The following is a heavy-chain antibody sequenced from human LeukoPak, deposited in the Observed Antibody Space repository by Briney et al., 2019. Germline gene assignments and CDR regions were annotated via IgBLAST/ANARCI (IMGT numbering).Heavy chain of an antibody. Sequence: GGSLRLSCTASGLTLTTFDMVWVRQAPGRGLEWVSIISGNDPTKIYADSVNGRFTISRDDLKNTIYLQMDSLRDEDTAFYYCAKGLDTYSSRYLNRIFDSWGQGTLVTVSS. J-gene: IGHJ5*01. D-gene: IGHD6-25*01. V-gene: IGHV3-23*01. CDR2: ISGNDPTK. CDR3: AKGLDTYSSRYLNRIFDS. CDR1: GLTLTTFD.